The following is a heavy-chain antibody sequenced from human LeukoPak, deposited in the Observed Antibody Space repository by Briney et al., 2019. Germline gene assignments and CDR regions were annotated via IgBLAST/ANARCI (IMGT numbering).Heavy chain of an antibody. J-gene: IGHJ6*02. CDR1: GYTFIGYY. D-gene: IGHD2-2*01. Sequence: GASVKVSCKASGYTFIGYYMHWVRQAPGQGLEWMGWIIPNSGGTNYAQKFQGRVTMTRDTSISTAYMELSRLRSDDTAVYYCARERVVVPAAPWEPYYYYGMDVWGQGTTVTVSS. V-gene: IGHV1-2*02. CDR2: IIPNSGGT. CDR3: ARERVVVPAAPWEPYYYYGMDV.